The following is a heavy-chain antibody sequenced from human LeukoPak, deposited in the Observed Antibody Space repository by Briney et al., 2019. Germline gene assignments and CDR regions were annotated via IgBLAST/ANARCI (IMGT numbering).Heavy chain of an antibody. CDR3: ARHKDWTFDY. V-gene: IGHV3-48*03. J-gene: IGHJ4*02. CDR2: ISSSGSTI. D-gene: IGHD3/OR15-3a*01. Sequence: PGGSLRLSCAASGFTFSSYEMNWVRQAPGKGLEWVSYISSSGSTIYYADSVKGRFTISRDISKNTLYLQMNSLRAEDTAVYYCARHKDWTFDYWGQGTLVTVSS. CDR1: GFTFSSYE.